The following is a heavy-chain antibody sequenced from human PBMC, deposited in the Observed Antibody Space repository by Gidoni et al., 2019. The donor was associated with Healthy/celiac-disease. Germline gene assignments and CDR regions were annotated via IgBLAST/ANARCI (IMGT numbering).Heavy chain of an antibody. Sequence: EVQLVQSGAEVKKPGESLRISCKGSGYSFTSSWISWVRQMPGKGLEWMGRIDPSDSYTNYSPSFQGHVTISADKSISTAYLQWSSLKASDTAMYYCARLGPTIIVVVPAAIENWFDPWGQGTLVTVSS. CDR3: ARLGPTIIVVVPAAIENWFDP. CDR2: IDPSDSYT. J-gene: IGHJ5*02. V-gene: IGHV5-10-1*03. D-gene: IGHD2-2*01. CDR1: GYSFTSSW.